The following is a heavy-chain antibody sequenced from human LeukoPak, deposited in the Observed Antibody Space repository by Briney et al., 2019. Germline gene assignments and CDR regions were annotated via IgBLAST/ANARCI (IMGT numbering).Heavy chain of an antibody. D-gene: IGHD3-22*01. CDR1: GDIVSSNSAA. Sequence: SQTLSLTCAISGDIVSSNSAAWNWIRQSPSRGLEWLGRTYYRSKWYNDYAVSVKSRMTINPDTSKNQFSLQLNSVTPEDTAVYYCARGDSSGYYSLDYWGQGTLVTVSS. V-gene: IGHV6-1*01. J-gene: IGHJ4*02. CDR2: TYYRSKWYN. CDR3: ARGDSSGYYSLDY.